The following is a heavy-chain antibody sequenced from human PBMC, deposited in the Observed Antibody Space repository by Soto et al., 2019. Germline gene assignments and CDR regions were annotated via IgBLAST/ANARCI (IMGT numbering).Heavy chain of an antibody. CDR2: INPNSGGT. Sequence: ASVKVSCKASGYTFTGYYMHWVRQAPGQGLEWMGWINPNSGGTNYAQKFQGWVTMTRDTSISTAYMELSRLRSDDTAVYYCARDPSPQRYRLDPWGKGTLVTVSS. CDR3: ARDPSPQRYRLDP. J-gene: IGHJ5*02. CDR1: GYTFTGYY. D-gene: IGHD1-1*01. V-gene: IGHV1-2*04.